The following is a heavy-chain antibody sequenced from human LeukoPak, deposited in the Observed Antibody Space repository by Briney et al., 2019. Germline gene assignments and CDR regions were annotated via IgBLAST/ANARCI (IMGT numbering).Heavy chain of an antibody. J-gene: IGHJ4*02. CDR3: ANQEEYCSGGSCYLDY. CDR2: ISGSGGST. V-gene: IGHV3-23*01. Sequence: PGGSLRLSCAASGFTFSSYAMSWVRQAPGKGLEWVSAISGSGGSTYYADSVKGRFTISRDNSKNTLYLQMNSLRAEDTAVYYCANQEEYCSGGSCYLDYWGQGTLVTVSS. CDR1: GFTFSSYA. D-gene: IGHD2-15*01.